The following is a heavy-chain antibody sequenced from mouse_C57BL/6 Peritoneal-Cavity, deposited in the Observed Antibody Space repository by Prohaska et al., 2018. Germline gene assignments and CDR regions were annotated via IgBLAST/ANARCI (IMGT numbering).Heavy chain of an antibody. D-gene: IGHD2-3*01. V-gene: IGHV4-1*01. Sequence: EVKLLQSGGGLVQPGGSLKLSCAASGIDFSRYWMSWVRRAQGKGLEWIGEINQDSSTINYAPSLKDKFIISRDNAKNTLYLQMSKVRSEDTALYYCAGREGYYWYFDVWGTGTTVTVSS. J-gene: IGHJ1*03. CDR3: AGREGYYWYFDV. CDR2: INQDSSTI. CDR1: GIDFSRYW.